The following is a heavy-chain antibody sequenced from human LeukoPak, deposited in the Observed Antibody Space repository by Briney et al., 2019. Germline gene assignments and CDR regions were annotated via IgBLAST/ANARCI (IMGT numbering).Heavy chain of an antibody. V-gene: IGHV3-21*04. J-gene: IGHJ4*02. CDR2: ISSSSSYI. CDR1: GFTFSSYS. Sequence: PGGSLRLSCAASGFTFSSYSMNWVRQAPGKGLEWVSSISSSSSYIYYADSVKGRFTISRDNAKNSLYLQMNSLRSDDTAVYYCARDLDYDILTGYYNFDYWGQGTLVTVSS. CDR3: ARDLDYDILTGYYNFDY. D-gene: IGHD3-9*01.